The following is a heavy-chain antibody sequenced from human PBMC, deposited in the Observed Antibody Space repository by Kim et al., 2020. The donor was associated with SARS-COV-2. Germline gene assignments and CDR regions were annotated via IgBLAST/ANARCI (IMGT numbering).Heavy chain of an antibody. Sequence: GGSLRLSCVASGFSFGTFDMSRVRQAPGKGLKWVSVIKGRDDSTYYAESVKGRFTVSRDSARNTLYLQMNSLRSDDTAIYYCVKGAWLDYWGPGTLVTVS. J-gene: IGHJ4*02. CDR3: VKGAWLDY. CDR2: IKGRDDST. V-gene: IGHV3-23*01. CDR1: GFSFGTFD. D-gene: IGHD5-12*01.